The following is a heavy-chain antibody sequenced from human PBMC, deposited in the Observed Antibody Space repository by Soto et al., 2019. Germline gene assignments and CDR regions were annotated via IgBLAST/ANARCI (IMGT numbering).Heavy chain of an antibody. V-gene: IGHV4-31*03. D-gene: IGHD2-2*01. CDR2: IYYSGST. CDR3: ASTKGYCSSTSCYEGDNWFDP. J-gene: IGHJ5*02. CDR1: GGSISSGCYY. Sequence: PSETLSLTCTVSGGSISSGCYYWSWIRQHPGKGLEWIGYIYYSGSTYYNPSLKSRVTISVDTSKNQFSLKLSSVTAADTAVYYCASTKGYCSSTSCYEGDNWFDPWGQGTLVTVSS.